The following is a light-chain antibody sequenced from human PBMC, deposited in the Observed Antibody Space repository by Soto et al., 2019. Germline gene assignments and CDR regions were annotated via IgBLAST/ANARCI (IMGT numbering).Light chain of an antibody. CDR1: QSVSSN. Sequence: EIVMTQSPATLSVSPGERATLSCGASQSVSSNLAWYQQKPGQAPRLVIYGASTRATGIPARFSGSGSGTEFTLTISSLQSEDFAVYYCQQYNTWPLTFGGGTKVEIK. V-gene: IGKV3-15*01. CDR2: GAS. J-gene: IGKJ4*01. CDR3: QQYNTWPLT.